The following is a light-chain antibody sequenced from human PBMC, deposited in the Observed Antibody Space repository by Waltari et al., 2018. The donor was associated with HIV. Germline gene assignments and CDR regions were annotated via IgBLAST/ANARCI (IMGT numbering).Light chain of an antibody. CDR2: WAS. V-gene: IGKV4-1*01. CDR1: QSVLFRANSKNY. Sequence: DIVMTQSPDSLAVPLGERATISCKSSQSVLFRANSKNYLAWYQQKPGQPPKLLIHWASTRESGVPDRFSGSGSVTDFTLTISSLQAEDVAVYYCQQYYDTPLTFGGGTKVEVK. J-gene: IGKJ4*01. CDR3: QQYYDTPLT.